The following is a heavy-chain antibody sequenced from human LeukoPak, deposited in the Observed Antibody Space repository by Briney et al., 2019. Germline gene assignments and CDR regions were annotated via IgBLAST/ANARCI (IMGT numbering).Heavy chain of an antibody. Sequence: SGGSLRLSCAASGFTFSDYYMSWIRQAPGEGLEWVSYISSSGSTIYYAGSVKGRFTISRDNAKNSLYLQMNSLRAEDTAVYYCARSRIVGATIDYWGQGTLVTVTS. D-gene: IGHD1-26*01. CDR1: GFTFSDYY. J-gene: IGHJ4*02. CDR2: ISSSGSTI. CDR3: ARSRIVGATIDY. V-gene: IGHV3-11*01.